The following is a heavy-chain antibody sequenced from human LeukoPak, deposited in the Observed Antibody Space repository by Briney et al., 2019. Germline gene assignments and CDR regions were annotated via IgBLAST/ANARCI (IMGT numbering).Heavy chain of an antibody. D-gene: IGHD3-10*01. CDR2: ISYDGSNK. V-gene: IGHV3-30-3*01. Sequence: PGRSLRLSCAASGVTFSSYAMHWVRQAPGKGLEWVAVISYDGSNKYYADSVKGRFTISRDNSKNTLYLQMNSLRAEYTAVYYCARGWFGELYPYYGMDVWGQGTTVTVSS. CDR1: GVTFSSYA. J-gene: IGHJ6*02. CDR3: ARGWFGELYPYYGMDV.